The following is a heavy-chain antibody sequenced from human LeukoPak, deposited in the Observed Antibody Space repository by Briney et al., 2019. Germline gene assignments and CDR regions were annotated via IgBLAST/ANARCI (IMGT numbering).Heavy chain of an antibody. CDR2: IKEDGTET. J-gene: IGHJ4*02. Sequence: PGGSLRLPCAASGFMFSRNWMSWVRLAPGKGLEWVANIKEDGTETYYVDSVKGRFTISRDNAKNSLYLQMNSLRVEDTAVYYCAKEGRSLQTYWGQGTLVTVSS. V-gene: IGHV3-7*03. CDR1: GFMFSRNW. D-gene: IGHD5-24*01. CDR3: AKEGRSLQTY.